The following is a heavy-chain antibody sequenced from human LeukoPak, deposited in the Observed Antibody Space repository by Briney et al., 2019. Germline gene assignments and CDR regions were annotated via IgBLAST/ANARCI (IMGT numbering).Heavy chain of an antibody. J-gene: IGHJ4*02. CDR3: VRGTPTPGMDY. D-gene: IGHD3-10*01. CDR1: GYIFTDYY. Sequence: ASVKVSCKASGYIFTDYYMHWVRQAPGQGLEWMGNIDTTTGNPRYAQDFTGRFVFSLDTSVSTAYLQITSLKADDTAAYYCVRGTPTPGMDYWGQGTQVTVSS. V-gene: IGHV7-4-1*02. CDR2: IDTTTGNP.